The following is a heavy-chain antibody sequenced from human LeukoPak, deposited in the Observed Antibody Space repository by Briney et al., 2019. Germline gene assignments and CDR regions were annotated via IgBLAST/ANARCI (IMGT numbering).Heavy chain of an antibody. CDR1: GYILTNYY. J-gene: IGHJ4*02. CDR2: INPNSGAT. V-gene: IGHV1-2*02. Sequence: ASVKVSCKASGYILTNYYMHWVRQAPGQGLEWMGWINPNSGATNYARQFQGRVTMTRDTSISTAYMELSRLRSDDTAVYHCARGLTTVTFDCWGQGTLVTVTS. D-gene: IGHD4-17*01. CDR3: ARGLTTVTFDC.